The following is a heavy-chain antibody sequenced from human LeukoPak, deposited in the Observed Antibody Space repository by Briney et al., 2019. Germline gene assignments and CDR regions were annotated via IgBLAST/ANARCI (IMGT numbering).Heavy chain of an antibody. CDR1: GDSLSSGGYS. CDR2: IYHSGST. CDR3: ATGITGTPFTFDI. J-gene: IGHJ3*02. D-gene: IGHD1-7*01. V-gene: IGHV4-30-2*01. Sequence: SQTLSLTCAVSGDSLSSGGYSWSWIRQPPGKGLEWIGYIYHSGSTYYNPSLKSRVTISVDRSKNQFSLKLSSVTAAGTAVYYCATGITGTPFTFDIWGQGTMVTVSS.